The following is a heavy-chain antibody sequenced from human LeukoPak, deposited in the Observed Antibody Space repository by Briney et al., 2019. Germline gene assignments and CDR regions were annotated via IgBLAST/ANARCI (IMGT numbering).Heavy chain of an antibody. J-gene: IGHJ4*02. D-gene: IGHD2-15*01. CDR2: ISGGGGNT. CDR1: GFTFSSYA. Sequence: GGSLRPSCTASGFTFSSYAMSWVRQAPGKGLEWVSSISGGGGNTYYADSVKGRFTFSRDNSRDTLYLQMSSLRAEDTAVYYCAKVQDIVVVVAAFDYWGQGALVTVSS. V-gene: IGHV3-23*01. CDR3: AKVQDIVVVVAAFDY.